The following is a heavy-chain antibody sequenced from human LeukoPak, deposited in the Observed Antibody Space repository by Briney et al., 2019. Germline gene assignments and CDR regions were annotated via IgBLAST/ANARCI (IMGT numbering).Heavy chain of an antibody. Sequence: GGSLRLSCAASGFTFSSYSMNWVRQAPGKGLEWVSAISGSGGSTYYADSVKGRFTISRDNSKNTLYLQMNSLRAEATAVCYCAKRVDFMDVWGKGTTVTVSS. D-gene: IGHD2-15*01. CDR2: ISGSGGST. J-gene: IGHJ6*03. V-gene: IGHV3-23*01. CDR3: AKRVDFMDV. CDR1: GFTFSSYS.